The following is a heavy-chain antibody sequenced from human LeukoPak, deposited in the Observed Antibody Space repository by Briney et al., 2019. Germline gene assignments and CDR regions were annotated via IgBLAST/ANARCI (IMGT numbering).Heavy chain of an antibody. J-gene: IGHJ4*02. Sequence: SETLSLTCAVSGGSISSSNWWSWVRQPPGKGLEWIGSIYQSGNTYYNPSLKSRVTISVDTSKNQFSLKVRSVTAADTAVYYCARDWGMVRGVPPFDYWGQGTLVTVSS. CDR1: GGSISSSNW. D-gene: IGHD3-10*01. CDR2: IYQSGNT. V-gene: IGHV4-4*02. CDR3: ARDWGMVRGVPPFDY.